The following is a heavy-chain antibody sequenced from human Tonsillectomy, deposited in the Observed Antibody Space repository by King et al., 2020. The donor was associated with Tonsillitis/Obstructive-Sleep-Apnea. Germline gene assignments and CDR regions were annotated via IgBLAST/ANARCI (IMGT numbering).Heavy chain of an antibody. CDR1: GGSISSYY. V-gene: IGHV4-59*01. CDR2: IYYSGST. J-gene: IGHJ4*02. D-gene: IGHD3-22*01. Sequence: QLQESGPGLVKPSETLSLTCTVSGGSISSYYWSWIRQPPGKGLEWIGYIYYSGSTNYNPSLKSRVTISVDTSKKQFSLKLSSVTAADTAGDYCARSRREYDSRGDYGFDYWGQGTLVTV. CDR3: ARSRREYDSRGDYGFDY.